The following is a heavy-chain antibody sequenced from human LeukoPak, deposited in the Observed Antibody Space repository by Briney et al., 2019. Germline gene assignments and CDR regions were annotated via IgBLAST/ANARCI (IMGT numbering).Heavy chain of an antibody. CDR2: IRRNRDNYAT. J-gene: IGHJ6*03. CDR1: GITFSGSA. CDR3: AKKRLAGTGGNAMDV. Sequence: GGSLRLSCEASGITFSGSAMHWVRQAPGKGLEWVGRIRRNRDNYATAYAASVKGRFTISRDNSKNTVYLQMNSLRGEDTALYYCAKKRLAGTGGNAMDVWGKGTTVTVSS. V-gene: IGHV3-73*01. D-gene: IGHD1-1*01.